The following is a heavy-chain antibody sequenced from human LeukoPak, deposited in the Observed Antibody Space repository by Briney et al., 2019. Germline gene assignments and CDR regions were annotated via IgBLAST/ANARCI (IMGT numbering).Heavy chain of an antibody. V-gene: IGHV3-33*01. CDR2: IWYDGSKT. CDR1: GITFRSYG. Sequence: GGSLRLSCAASGITFRSYGMHWVRQAPGKGLEWVTFIWYDGSKTFYADSVKGRFTISRDNAKNSLYLQMNSLRAEDTAVYYCARRIAAKSLDAFDIWGQGTMVTVSS. J-gene: IGHJ3*02. D-gene: IGHD6-25*01. CDR3: ARRIAAKSLDAFDI.